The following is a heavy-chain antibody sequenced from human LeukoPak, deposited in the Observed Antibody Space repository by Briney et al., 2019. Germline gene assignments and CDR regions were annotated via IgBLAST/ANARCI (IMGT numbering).Heavy chain of an antibody. V-gene: IGHV3-30-3*01. J-gene: IGHJ4*02. Sequence: GGPLRLSCAASGFTFSSYAMHWVRQAPGKGLEWVAVISYDGSNKYYADSVKGRFTISRDNSKNTLYLQMNSLRAEDTAVYYCAKDRAYYYDSSGYFDYWGQGTLATVSS. CDR1: GFTFSSYA. D-gene: IGHD3-22*01. CDR3: AKDRAYYYDSSGYFDY. CDR2: ISYDGSNK.